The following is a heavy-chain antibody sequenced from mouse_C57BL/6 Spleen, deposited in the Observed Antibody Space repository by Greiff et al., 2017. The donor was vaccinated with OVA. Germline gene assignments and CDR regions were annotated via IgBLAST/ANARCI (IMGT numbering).Heavy chain of an antibody. Sequence: VQLQQSGPGLVNPSQSLSLTCSVTGYSITSGYYWNWIRQFPGNKLEWMGYISYDGSNNYNPSLKNRISITRDTSKNQFFLKLNSVTTEDTATYYCARREVYGGAMDYWGQGTSVTVSS. CDR1: GYSITSGYY. V-gene: IGHV3-6*01. CDR3: ARREVYGGAMDY. CDR2: ISYDGSN. D-gene: IGHD1-1*01. J-gene: IGHJ4*01.